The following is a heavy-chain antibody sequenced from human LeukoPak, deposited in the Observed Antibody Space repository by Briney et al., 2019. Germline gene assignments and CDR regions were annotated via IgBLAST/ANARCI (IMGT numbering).Heavy chain of an antibody. CDR3: AKSMTTIVNPFDY. CDR1: GFTFSISG. J-gene: IGHJ4*02. D-gene: IGHD4-23*01. V-gene: IGHV3-30*18. Sequence: TGGSLRLSCAASGFTFSISGMYWVRQAPGKGLEWLAVISYDGSNTYYADSVKGRFTISRDNSENTLYLQMNNLGVEDTAVYYCAKSMTTIVNPFDYWGQGTPVTVSS. CDR2: ISYDGSNT.